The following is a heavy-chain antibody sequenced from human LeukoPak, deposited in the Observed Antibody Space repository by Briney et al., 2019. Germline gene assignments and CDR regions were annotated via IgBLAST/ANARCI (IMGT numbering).Heavy chain of an antibody. J-gene: IGHJ5*02. CDR2: IIPIFGTA. CDR1: GGTFSSYA. CDR3: ARVPIPGFLEWFDQDNWFDP. V-gene: IGHV1-69*05. Sequence: ASVKVSCKASGGTFSSYAISWVRQAPGQGLEWMGGIIPIFGTANYAQKFQGRVTITTDESTSTAYVELSSLRSEDTAVYYCARVPIPGFLEWFDQDNWFDPWGQGTMVTVSS. D-gene: IGHD3-3*01.